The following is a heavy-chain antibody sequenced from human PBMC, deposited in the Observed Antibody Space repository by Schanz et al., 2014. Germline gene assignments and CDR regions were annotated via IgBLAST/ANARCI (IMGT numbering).Heavy chain of an antibody. CDR3: AKDSTHIDIVLVPTAIDY. D-gene: IGHD2-2*01. CDR1: GFTFSSYG. V-gene: IGHV3-30*18. J-gene: IGHJ4*02. Sequence: QVQLLQFGGGVVQPGRSLRLSCAASGFTFSSYGMHWVRQAPGKGLEWVAVIWYDENNKYYADAVKGRFTMSRDKSKNTLYLHMNTLRSEDTAVYYCAKDSTHIDIVLVPTAIDYWGQGTLVTVSS. CDR2: IWYDENNK.